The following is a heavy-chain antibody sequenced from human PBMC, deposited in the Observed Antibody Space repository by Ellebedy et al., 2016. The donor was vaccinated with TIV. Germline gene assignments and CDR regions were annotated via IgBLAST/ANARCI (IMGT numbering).Heavy chain of an antibody. Sequence: MPSETLSLTCTVSGYSISSGYYWGWIRQPPGKGLEGIGSLYHSWSSNYNSSLQSRVTISVDTSKNQFSLNLRSVTAADTALYYFVRETPTLIRGSPLLWGQGILVTVSS. CDR2: LYHSWSS. CDR1: GYSISSGYY. D-gene: IGHD3-22*01. CDR3: VRETPTLIRGSPLL. J-gene: IGHJ4*02. V-gene: IGHV4-38-2*02.